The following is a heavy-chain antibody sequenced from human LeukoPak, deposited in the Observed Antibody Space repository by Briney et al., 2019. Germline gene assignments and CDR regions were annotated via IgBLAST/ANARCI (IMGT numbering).Heavy chain of an antibody. CDR2: INHSGST. Sequence: SETLSLACAVYGGSFRGYYWTWIRQPPGKGLEWIGEINHSGSTNYNPSLKSRVTISVDTSKNQFSLKLSSVTAADTAVYYCARERSSSSWFPFDYWGQGTLVTVSS. V-gene: IGHV4-34*01. D-gene: IGHD6-13*01. CDR3: ARERSSSSWFPFDY. CDR1: GGSFRGYY. J-gene: IGHJ4*02.